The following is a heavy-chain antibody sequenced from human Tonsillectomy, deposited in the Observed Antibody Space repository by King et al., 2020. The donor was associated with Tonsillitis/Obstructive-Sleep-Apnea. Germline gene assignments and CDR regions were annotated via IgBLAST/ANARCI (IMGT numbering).Heavy chain of an antibody. CDR3: ARGYCSSTSCYNFDY. Sequence: QLVQSGAEVKKPGSSVKVSCKASGGTFSSYAISWVRQAPGQGLEWMGGIIPIFGTANYAQKVQGRVTITADESTSTAYMVLSSLGSEDTAVYYCARGYCSSTSCYNFDYWGQGTLVTVSS. J-gene: IGHJ4*02. CDR2: IIPIFGTA. CDR1: GGTFSSYA. V-gene: IGHV1-69*01. D-gene: IGHD2-2*01.